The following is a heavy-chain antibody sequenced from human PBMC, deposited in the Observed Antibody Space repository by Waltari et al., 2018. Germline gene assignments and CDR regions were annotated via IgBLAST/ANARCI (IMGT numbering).Heavy chain of an antibody. CDR3: ARYFKLGSSSIPFN. J-gene: IGHJ4*02. V-gene: IGHV3-21*01. Sequence: DSLKGRFIISRDNAKNSLYLQMSSLRAEDTAVYYCARYFKLGSSSIPFNWGQGTLVTVSS. D-gene: IGHD7-27*01.